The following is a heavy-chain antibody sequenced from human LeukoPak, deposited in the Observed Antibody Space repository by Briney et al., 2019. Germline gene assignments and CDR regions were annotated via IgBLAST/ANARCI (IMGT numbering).Heavy chain of an antibody. CDR2: TYYSGST. CDR3: ARGESDHILAH. CDR1: GGSLSSYY. D-gene: IGHD3-9*01. J-gene: IGHJ4*02. Sequence: SETLSLTCTVSGGSLSSYYCIWIRQPPRKGLEWIGDTYYSGSTNYNPSLKSRVTISVDTSKSQFSLRLTSVTAADTAVYYCARGESDHILAHWGQGTLVSVSS. V-gene: IGHV4-59*01.